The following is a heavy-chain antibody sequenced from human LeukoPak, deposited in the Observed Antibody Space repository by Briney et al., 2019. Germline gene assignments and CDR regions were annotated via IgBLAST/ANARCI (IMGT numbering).Heavy chain of an antibody. CDR3: ARSIAAGAQSVY. CDR1: GYTFTGYY. CDR2: INPNSGGT. J-gene: IGHJ4*02. D-gene: IGHD6-13*01. V-gene: IGHV1-2*02. Sequence: ASVKVSCKASGYTFTGYYMHWVRQAPGQGLEWMGWINPNSGGTNYAQKFQGRVTMTRDTSIGTAYMELSRLRSDDTAVYYCARSIAAGAQSVYWGQGTLVTVSS.